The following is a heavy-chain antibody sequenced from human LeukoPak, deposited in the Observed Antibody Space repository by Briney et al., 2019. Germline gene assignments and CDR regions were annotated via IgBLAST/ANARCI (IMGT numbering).Heavy chain of an antibody. CDR2: ISAYNGNT. CDR1: GYTFTSYG. V-gene: IGHV1-18*04. D-gene: IGHD2-15*01. J-gene: IGHJ4*02. CDR3: ARGWDCSGGSCYLDY. Sequence: GASVKVSCKASGYTFTSYGITWVRQAPGQGLEWMGWISAYNGNTNYAQNLQGRVTMTTDTPTSTAYMELSSLRSEDTAVYYCARGWDCSGGSCYLDYWGQGTLVTVSS.